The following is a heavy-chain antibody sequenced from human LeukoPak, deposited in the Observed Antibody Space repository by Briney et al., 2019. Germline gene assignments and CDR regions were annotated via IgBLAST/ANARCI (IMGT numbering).Heavy chain of an antibody. V-gene: IGHV5-51*01. CDR2: IYPGDSDT. Sequence: GESLKISCKGSGYSFTSYWIGWVRQMPGKGLEWMGIIYPGDSDTRYSPSFQGQVTISADKSIGTAYLQWSSLKASDTAMYYCARHKAPLNYYDSSGPLHPWGQGTLVTVSS. D-gene: IGHD3-22*01. CDR3: ARHKAPLNYYDSSGPLHP. J-gene: IGHJ5*02. CDR1: GYSFTSYW.